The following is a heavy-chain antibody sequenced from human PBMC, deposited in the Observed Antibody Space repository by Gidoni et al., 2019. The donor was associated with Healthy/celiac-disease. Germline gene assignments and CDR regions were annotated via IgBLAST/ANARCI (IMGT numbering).Heavy chain of an antibody. J-gene: IGHJ6*03. D-gene: IGHD3-10*01. Sequence: QVQLQQWGAGLLKPSETLSLTYAVYGGSFSGYYWSWIRQPPGKGLEWIGEINHSGSTNYNPSLKSRVTISVDTSKNQFSLKLSSVTAADTAVYYCARGFGNMGSGTRNYYYYMDVWGKGTTVTVSS. CDR1: GGSFSGYY. CDR2: INHSGST. CDR3: ARGFGNMGSGTRNYYYYMDV. V-gene: IGHV4-34*01.